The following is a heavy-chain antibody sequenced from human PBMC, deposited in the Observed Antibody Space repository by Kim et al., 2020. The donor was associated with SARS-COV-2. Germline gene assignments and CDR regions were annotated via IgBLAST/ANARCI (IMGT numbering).Heavy chain of an antibody. J-gene: IGHJ5*02. D-gene: IGHD4-17*01. V-gene: IGHV3-48*02. CDR1: GFTFSSYS. CDR2: ISSRSSTK. Sequence: GGSLRLSCAASGFTFSSYSMNWVRQAPGKGLEWVSYISSRSSTKYYADSVKGRFTISRDNAKNSLHLQMNSLRDEDTAVYYCARDLYEYGDFAWGQGTLVTVSS. CDR3: ARDLYEYGDFA.